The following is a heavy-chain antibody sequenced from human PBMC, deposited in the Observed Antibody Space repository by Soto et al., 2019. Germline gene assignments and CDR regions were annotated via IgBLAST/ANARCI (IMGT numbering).Heavy chain of an antibody. CDR1: GGSISSGGYS. CDR2: IYHSGST. V-gene: IGHV4-30-2*01. D-gene: IGHD3-10*01. Sequence: SETLSLTCAVSGGSISSGGYSWSWIRQPPGKGLEWIGYIYHSGSTYYNPSLKSRVTISVDRSKNQFSLKLSSVTAADTAVYYCARDAYYYGSGSYYTYFDYWGQGTLVTVSS. CDR3: ARDAYYYGSGSYYTYFDY. J-gene: IGHJ4*02.